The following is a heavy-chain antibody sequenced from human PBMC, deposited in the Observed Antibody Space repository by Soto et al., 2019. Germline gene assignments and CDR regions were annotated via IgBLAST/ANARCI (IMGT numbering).Heavy chain of an antibody. CDR1: GGTFSSYA. Sequence: QVQLVQSGAEVKKPGSSVKVSCKASGGTFSSYAISWVRQAPGQGLEWMGGIIPIFGTANYAQKFQGRVTITADKSTSTAYMELSSLRSEDTAVYYCERATTYYYDSSGSPHAFDIWGQGTMVTVSS. CDR2: IIPIFGTA. CDR3: ERATTYYYDSSGSPHAFDI. V-gene: IGHV1-69*06. D-gene: IGHD3-22*01. J-gene: IGHJ3*02.